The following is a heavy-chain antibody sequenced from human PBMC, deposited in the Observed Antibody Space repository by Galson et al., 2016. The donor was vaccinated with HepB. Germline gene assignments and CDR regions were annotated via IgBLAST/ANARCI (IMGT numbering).Heavy chain of an antibody. Sequence: SLRLSCAASGFTVSSNYMSWVRQAPGEGLEWISTIYNDGSTHYADSVRGRFTFSRDNSKNTLYLQMNNLRADDTAVYYCAREFQYESRGFAYKRPFDYWGQGTLVTVAS. D-gene: IGHD3-22*01. CDR2: IYNDGST. CDR3: AREFQYESRGFAYKRPFDY. J-gene: IGHJ4*02. CDR1: GFTVSSNY. V-gene: IGHV3-53*01.